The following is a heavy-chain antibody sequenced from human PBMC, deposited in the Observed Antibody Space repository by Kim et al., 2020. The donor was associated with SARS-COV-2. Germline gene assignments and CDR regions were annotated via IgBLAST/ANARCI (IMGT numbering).Heavy chain of an antibody. CDR3: ARDGGWGWFDP. CDR2: A. D-gene: IGHD3-16*01. Sequence: ASYAQKLQGRVTITAEESTSTAYMELSSLRSEDTAVYYCARDGGWGWFDPWGQGTLVTVSS. J-gene: IGHJ5*02. V-gene: IGHV1-69*01.